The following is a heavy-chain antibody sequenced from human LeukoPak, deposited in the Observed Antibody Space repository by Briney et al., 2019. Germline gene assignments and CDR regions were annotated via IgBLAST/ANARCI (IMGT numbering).Heavy chain of an antibody. V-gene: IGHV1-2*02. Sequence: ASVKVSCKASGYTFTGYYIHWVRQAPGQGLEWMGWINPNSGGTNYAQKFQGRVTMTRDTSISTAYMEVSRVRYDDTAVHYCARAGSSSRWVNDFWGQGTLVTVSS. CDR1: GYTFTGYY. D-gene: IGHD6-13*01. J-gene: IGHJ4*02. CDR3: ARAGSSSRWVNDF. CDR2: INPNSGGT.